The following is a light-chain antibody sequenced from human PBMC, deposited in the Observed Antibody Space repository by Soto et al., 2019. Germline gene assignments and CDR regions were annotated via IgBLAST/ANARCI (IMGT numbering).Light chain of an antibody. V-gene: IGLV2-14*01. CDR3: CSYTSGTSV. J-gene: IGLJ1*01. CDR2: EVT. CDR1: STDVNGRNY. Sequence: QSVLTQPASVSGSPGQSITISCTGTSTDVNGRNYVSWYQQHPGKAPNVIIYEVTNRPSGISHRFSGSKSGNTASLTISGLQAEDEADYYCCSYTSGTSVFGTGTKVTVL.